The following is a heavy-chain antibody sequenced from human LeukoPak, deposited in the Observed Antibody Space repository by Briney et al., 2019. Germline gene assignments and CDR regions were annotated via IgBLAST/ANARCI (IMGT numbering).Heavy chain of an antibody. J-gene: IGHJ4*02. CDR3: ARNLYDCYDSSGPFDY. Sequence: SETLSLTCTVSGGSIGSYYWSWIRQPPGKGLEWIGYIYYSGSTNYNPSLKSRVTISVDTSRNQFSLKLSSVTAADTAVYYCARNLYDCYDSSGPFDYWGQGTLVTVSS. CDR1: GGSIGSYY. V-gene: IGHV4-59*01. D-gene: IGHD3-22*01. CDR2: IYYSGST.